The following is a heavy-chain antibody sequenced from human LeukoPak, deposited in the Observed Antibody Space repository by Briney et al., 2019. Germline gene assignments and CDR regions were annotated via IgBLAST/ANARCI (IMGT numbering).Heavy chain of an antibody. D-gene: IGHD3-10*02. CDR3: AELGITMIGGV. J-gene: IGHJ6*04. CDR1: GFSFSYHG. Sequence: GGSLRLSCVASGFSFSYHGMNWVRQAPGKGLEWVSYISSSGSTIYYADSVKGRFTISRDNAKNSLYLQMNSLRAEDTAVYYCAELGITMIGGVWGKGTTVTISS. V-gene: IGHV3-48*04. CDR2: ISSSGSTI.